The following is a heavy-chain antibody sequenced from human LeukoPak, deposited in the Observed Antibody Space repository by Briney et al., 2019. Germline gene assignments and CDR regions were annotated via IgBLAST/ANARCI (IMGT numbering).Heavy chain of an antibody. CDR3: AKGRSFVPEYFQH. CDR2: INWGGDRK. Sequence: GGSLRLSCAVSGFTFDDYGMSWVRQAPGKGLEWVSGINWGGDRKGYADSVKGRFTLSRDNAKNSLYLQMNSLRAEDTALYYCAKGRSFVPEYFQHWGQGTLVTVSS. V-gene: IGHV3-20*04. D-gene: IGHD1-26*01. CDR1: GFTFDDYG. J-gene: IGHJ1*01.